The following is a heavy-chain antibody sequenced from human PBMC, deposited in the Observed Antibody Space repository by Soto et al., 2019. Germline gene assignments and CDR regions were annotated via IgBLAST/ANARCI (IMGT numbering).Heavy chain of an antibody. D-gene: IGHD6-13*01. J-gene: IGHJ4*02. Sequence: PGGSLRLSCAASGFTFSSYAMNWVRQAPGKGLELVSVISGSGDSTYYADSVKGRFTISRDNSKNTLYLQMNSLRTEDTAVYYCARRGPGTYFDYWGQGTLVTVSS. CDR3: ARRGPGTYFDY. CDR2: ISGSGDST. CDR1: GFTFSSYA. V-gene: IGHV3-23*01.